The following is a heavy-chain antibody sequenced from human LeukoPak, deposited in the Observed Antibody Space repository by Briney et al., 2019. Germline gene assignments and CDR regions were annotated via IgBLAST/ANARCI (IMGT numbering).Heavy chain of an antibody. V-gene: IGHV3-30*18. CDR2: ISYDGSSK. D-gene: IGHD3-9*01. Sequence: PGGSLRLSCAASGFTFSSYGMNWVRQAPGKGLEWVAVISYDGSSKYYADSVKGRFTISRDNSRNTLYLQMNSLRAEDTAVYYCAKETSDDWLIRYYGMDVWGQGTTVTVSS. CDR3: AKETSDDWLIRYYGMDV. CDR1: GFTFSSYG. J-gene: IGHJ6*02.